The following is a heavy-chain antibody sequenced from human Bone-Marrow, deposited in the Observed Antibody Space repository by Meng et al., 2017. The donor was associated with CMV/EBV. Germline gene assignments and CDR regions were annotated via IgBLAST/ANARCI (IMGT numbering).Heavy chain of an antibody. CDR3: ARDALTGYSSEYYFDY. CDR1: GGSFSGYY. Sequence: SETLSLTCAVYGGSFSGYYWSWIRQPPGKGLEWIGEINHSGSTNYNPSLKSRVTISVDTSKNQFSLKLSSVTAADTAVYYCARDALTGYSSEYYFDYWGQGTLVTVSS. V-gene: IGHV4-34*01. J-gene: IGHJ4*02. D-gene: IGHD2-21*01. CDR2: INHSGST.